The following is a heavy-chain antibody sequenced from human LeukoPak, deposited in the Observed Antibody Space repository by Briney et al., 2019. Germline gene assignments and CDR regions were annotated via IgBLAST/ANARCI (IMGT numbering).Heavy chain of an antibody. CDR1: GYSISSGYY. V-gene: IGHV4-38-2*02. D-gene: IGHD3-22*01. CDR2: IYHSGST. Sequence: SETLSLTCTVSGYSISSGYYWGWIRQPPGTGLEWIGSIYHSGSTYYNPSLKSRVTISVDTSKNQFSLKLSSVTAADTAVYYCASGYYYDSSGSDAFDIWGQGTMVTVSS. CDR3: ASGYYYDSSGSDAFDI. J-gene: IGHJ3*02.